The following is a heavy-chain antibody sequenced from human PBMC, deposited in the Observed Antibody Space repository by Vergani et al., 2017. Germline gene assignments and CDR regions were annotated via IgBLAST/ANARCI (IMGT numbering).Heavy chain of an antibody. CDR1: GFTFSNYA. D-gene: IGHD2/OR15-2a*01. V-gene: IGHV3-23*01. Sequence: EVHLLESGGGLVQSGGSLRLSCAASGFTFSNYAVSWVRQAPGRGLAWASSISGPGLSTYYADSVKGRFSISRDNSKNTVFLQMHSLRAEDTAIYYCVKEKIDLGSYFFDSWGHGILVTVSS. CDR3: VKEKIDLGSYFFDS. CDR2: ISGPGLST. J-gene: IGHJ4*01.